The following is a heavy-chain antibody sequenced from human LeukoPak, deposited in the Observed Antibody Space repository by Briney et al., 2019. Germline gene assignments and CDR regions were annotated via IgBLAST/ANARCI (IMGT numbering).Heavy chain of an antibody. V-gene: IGHV4-30-2*01. CDR2: IYHSGST. CDR3: ARVHYYDSSGYYGGHGGVCFDY. J-gene: IGHJ4*02. CDR1: GGSISSGGYS. D-gene: IGHD3-22*01. Sequence: SETLSLTCAVSGGSISSGGYSWRWIRQPPGKGLEWIGYIYHSGSTYYNPSLKSRVTISVDRSKNQFSLKLSSVTAADTAVYYCARVHYYDSSGYYGGHGGVCFDYWGQGTLVTVSS.